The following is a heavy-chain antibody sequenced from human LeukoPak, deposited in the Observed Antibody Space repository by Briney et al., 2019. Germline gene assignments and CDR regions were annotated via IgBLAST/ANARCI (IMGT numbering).Heavy chain of an antibody. CDR2: ITGSSTYI. CDR3: ARDLTVTSTCWFDL. V-gene: IGHV3-21*01. Sequence: GGSLRLSCAVSGFTFSSYTMNWVRQAPGKGLEWVPSITGSSTYIYYADSVKGRFTISRDNAKNSLYLQMNNLGAEDTAVYYCARDLTVTSTCWFDLWGQGTLVTVSS. J-gene: IGHJ5*02. D-gene: IGHD4-11*01. CDR1: GFTFSSYT.